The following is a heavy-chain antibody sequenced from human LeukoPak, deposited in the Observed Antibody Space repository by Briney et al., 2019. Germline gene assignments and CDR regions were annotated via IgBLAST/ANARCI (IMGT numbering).Heavy chain of an antibody. D-gene: IGHD6-13*01. CDR3: AKGGVYHYMDV. J-gene: IGHJ6*03. Sequence: GGSLRLSCAASGFTFSDYYMSWIRQAPGKGLEWVSYISSSGSTIYYADSVKGRFTISRDNAKNSLYLQMNSLRAEDMALYYCAKGGVYHYMDVWGKGTTVTVSS. CDR2: ISSSGSTI. CDR1: GFTFSDYY. V-gene: IGHV3-11*01.